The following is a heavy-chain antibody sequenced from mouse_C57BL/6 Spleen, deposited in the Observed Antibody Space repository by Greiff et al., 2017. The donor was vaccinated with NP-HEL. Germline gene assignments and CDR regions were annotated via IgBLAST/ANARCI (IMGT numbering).Heavy chain of an antibody. CDR1: GYTFTDYY. V-gene: IGHV1-26*01. Sequence: EVQLQQSGPELVKPGASVKISCKASGYTFTDYYMNWVKQSHGKSLEWIGDINPNNGGTSYNQKFKGKATLTVDKSSSTAYMELRSLTSEDSAVYYGARYANWDGGYFDVWGTGTTVTVSS. CDR2: INPNNGGT. D-gene: IGHD4-1*01. CDR3: ARYANWDGGYFDV. J-gene: IGHJ1*03.